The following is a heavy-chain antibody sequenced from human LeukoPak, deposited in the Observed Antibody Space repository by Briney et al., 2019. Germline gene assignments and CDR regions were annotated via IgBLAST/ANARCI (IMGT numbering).Heavy chain of an antibody. J-gene: IGHJ6*03. Sequence: QPGGSLRLSCAASGFTFSNYWMHWVRQAPGKGLVWVSRINIDGSNTIYADSVKGRFTISRDNAKNTLYLQMNSLRAEDTAIYYCVRDSSYYMDVWGKGTTVTVSS. V-gene: IGHV3-74*01. CDR2: INIDGSNT. CDR1: GFTFSNYW. D-gene: IGHD1-7*01. CDR3: VRDSSYYMDV.